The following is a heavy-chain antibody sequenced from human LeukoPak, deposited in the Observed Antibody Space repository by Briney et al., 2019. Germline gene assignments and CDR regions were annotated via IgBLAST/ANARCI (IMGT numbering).Heavy chain of an antibody. CDR1: GGSFSGYY. J-gene: IGHJ5*02. D-gene: IGHD3-10*01. V-gene: IGHV4-34*01. CDR3: ARAYYSTSWFPH. CDR2: INHSGST. Sequence: SETLSLTCAVYGGSFSGYYWSWIRQPPGKGLEWIGEINHSGSTNYNPSLKSRVTISADTSKNQFSLELRSVTAADTAVYYCARAYYSTSWFPHWGQGALVTVSS.